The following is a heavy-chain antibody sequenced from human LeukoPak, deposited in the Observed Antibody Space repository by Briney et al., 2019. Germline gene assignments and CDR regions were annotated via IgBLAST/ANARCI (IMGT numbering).Heavy chain of an antibody. CDR2: IYYSGST. V-gene: IGHV4-59*01. CDR3: ARQKGYCSSTSCYPNYGMDV. Sequence: SETLSLTCTVSGGSISSYYWSWIRQPPGKGLEWIGYIYYSGSTNYNPSLKSRVTISVDTSKNQFSLKLSSVTAADTAVYYCARQKGYCSSTSCYPNYGMDVWGQGTTVTVSS. D-gene: IGHD2-2*01. J-gene: IGHJ6*02. CDR1: GGSISSYY.